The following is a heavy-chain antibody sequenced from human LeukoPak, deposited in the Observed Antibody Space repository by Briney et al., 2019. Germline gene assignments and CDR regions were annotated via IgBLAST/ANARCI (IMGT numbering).Heavy chain of an antibody. V-gene: IGHV1-18*01. CDR2: ISAYNGNT. CDR3: ALIVVVPAAHDDAFDI. D-gene: IGHD2-2*01. CDR1: GYTFTSYG. Sequence: ASVTVSCKASGYTFTSYGISWVRQAPGQGLEWMGWISAYNGNTNYAQKLQGRVTMTTDTSTSTAYMELRSLRSDDTAVYYCALIVVVPAAHDDAFDIWGQGTMDTVSS. J-gene: IGHJ3*02.